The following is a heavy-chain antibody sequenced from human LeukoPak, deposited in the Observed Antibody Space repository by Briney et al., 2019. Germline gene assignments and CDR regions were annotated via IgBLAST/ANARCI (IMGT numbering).Heavy chain of an antibody. CDR3: AKGGGFGVVSVAYGDY. J-gene: IGHJ4*02. CDR2: TSGSGGSA. V-gene: IGHV3-23*01. CDR1: GFTFNDYA. Sequence: PGGSLRLSCAASGFTFNDYAMNWVRQAPGKGLEWISATSGSGGSAYYADSVKGRFTISRDYSKNTLYLQMNSLRAEDTAVYYCAKGGGFGVVSVAYGDYWGQGTLVTVSS. D-gene: IGHD2-2*01.